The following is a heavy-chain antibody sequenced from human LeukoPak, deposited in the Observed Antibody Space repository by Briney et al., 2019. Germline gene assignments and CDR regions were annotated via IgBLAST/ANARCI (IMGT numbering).Heavy chain of an antibody. CDR2: IIPIFGTA. J-gene: IGHJ3*02. Sequence: SVKVSCKASGGTFSSYAISWVRQAPGQRLEWMGGIIPIFGTANYAQKFQGRVTITTDESTSTAYMELSSLRSEDTAVYYCAKEYSSGWYGIYAFDIWGQGTMVTVSS. CDR3: AKEYSSGWYGIYAFDI. CDR1: GGTFSSYA. V-gene: IGHV1-69*05. D-gene: IGHD6-19*01.